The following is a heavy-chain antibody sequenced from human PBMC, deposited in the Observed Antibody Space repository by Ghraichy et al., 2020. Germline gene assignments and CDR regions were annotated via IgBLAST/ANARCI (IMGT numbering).Heavy chain of an antibody. J-gene: IGHJ4*02. CDR2: IIPIFGTA. CDR3: AVIAAAGETTIDY. Sequence: SVKVSCKASGGTFSSYAISWVRQAPGQGLEWMGGIIPIFGTANYAQKFQGRVTITADKSTSTAYMELSSLRSEDTAVYYCAVIAAAGETTIDYWGQGTLVTVSS. V-gene: IGHV1-69*06. D-gene: IGHD6-13*01. CDR1: GGTFSSYA.